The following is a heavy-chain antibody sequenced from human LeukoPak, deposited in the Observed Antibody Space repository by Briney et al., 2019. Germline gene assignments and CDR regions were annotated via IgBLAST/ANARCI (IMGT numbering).Heavy chain of an antibody. CDR3: AKKAASGSYYGLDY. CDR2: ISGSGGST. CDR1: GFTFSSYA. D-gene: IGHD1-26*01. J-gene: IGHJ4*02. V-gene: IGHV3-23*01. Sequence: AGGSLRLSCAASGFTFSSYAMSWVRQAPGKGLEWVSAISGSGGSTYYADSVKGRFTISRDNSKNTLYLQMNSLRAEDTAVYYCAKKAASGSYYGLDYWGQGTLVTVSS.